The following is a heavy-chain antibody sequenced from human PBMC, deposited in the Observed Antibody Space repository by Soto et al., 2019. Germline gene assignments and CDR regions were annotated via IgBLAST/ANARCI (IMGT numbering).Heavy chain of an antibody. J-gene: IGHJ5*02. D-gene: IGHD4-17*01. CDR3: ARYYGDYNWFDP. CDR1: DGSISSSSYY. CDR2: IYYSGST. Sequence: PSETLSLTCTVSDGSISSSSYYWGWIRQPPGKGLEWIGSIYYSGSTYYNPSLKSRVTISVDTSKNQFSLKLSSVTAADTAVYYCARYYGDYNWFDPWGQGTLVTVSS. V-gene: IGHV4-39*01.